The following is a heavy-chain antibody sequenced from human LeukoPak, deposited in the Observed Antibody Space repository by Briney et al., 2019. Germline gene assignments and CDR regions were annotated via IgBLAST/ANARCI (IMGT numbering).Heavy chain of an antibody. CDR3: ARARTGGTWSFDP. V-gene: IGHV3-21*01. CDR2: ITGSGTYI. CDR1: GFTFSIYS. Sequence: PGGSLRLSCAASGFTFSIYSMNWVRQAPGKGLEWVSSITGSGTYIYYADSVKGRFTISRDNARDSLYLQMDSLRAEGTSVYFCARARTGGTWSFDPWGQGTLVTVSS. D-gene: IGHD2-15*01. J-gene: IGHJ5*02.